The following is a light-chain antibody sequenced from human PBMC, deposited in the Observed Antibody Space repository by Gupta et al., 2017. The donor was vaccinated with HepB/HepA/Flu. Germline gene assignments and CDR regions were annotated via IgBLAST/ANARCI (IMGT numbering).Light chain of an antibody. V-gene: IGLV1-51*02. Sequence: QSLLTQPPSVSAAPGQKVTISCSGSSSNIENNYVSWYQQLPGTAPKLLISENNNRPSGTPARFSGSKSGTSATLDITGLQAGDEADYYCATWDSSLSTEVFGEGTRLTVL. J-gene: IGLJ2*01. CDR3: ATWDSSLSTEV. CDR2: ENN. CDR1: SSNIENNY.